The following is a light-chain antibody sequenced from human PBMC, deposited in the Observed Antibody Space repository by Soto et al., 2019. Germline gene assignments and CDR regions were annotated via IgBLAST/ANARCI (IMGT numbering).Light chain of an antibody. CDR3: QSLDSSPVNYV. CDR2: TNN. CDR1: SSNIGAGYD. J-gene: IGLJ1*01. Sequence: QAVVTQPPSVSGAPGQRVTISCTGSSSNIGAGYDVHWYQQLPGTAPKLLIYTNNNRPSGVPDRFSGSKSGTSASLAITGLQAEDDADYFCQSLDSSPVNYVFGTGTKLTVL. V-gene: IGLV1-40*01.